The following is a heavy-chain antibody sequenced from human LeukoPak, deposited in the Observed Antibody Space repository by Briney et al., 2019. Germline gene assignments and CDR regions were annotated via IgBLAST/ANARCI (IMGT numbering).Heavy chain of an antibody. V-gene: IGHV3-74*01. CDR1: GFTFSSYW. CDR3: ARDQINSSGYKPPFDY. CDR2: INSDGSST. Sequence: PGRSLRLSCAASGFTFSSYWMHWVRQAPGKGLVWVSRINSDGSSTSYADSVKGRFTISRDNAKNSLYLQMNSLRAEDTAVYYCARDQINSSGYKPPFDYWGRGTLVTVSS. D-gene: IGHD2-15*01. J-gene: IGHJ4*02.